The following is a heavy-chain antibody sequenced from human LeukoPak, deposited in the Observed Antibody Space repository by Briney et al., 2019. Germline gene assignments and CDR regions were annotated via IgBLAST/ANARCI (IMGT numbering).Heavy chain of an antibody. Sequence: ASVKVSCKASGYTFTSYDIHWVRQAAGQGLEWMGWMDPNSDNTIYAQKFQGRVTMTRNTSISTAYMELRSLRSEDTAVYYCARRTTSYYYYGMDVWGQGTTVTVSS. CDR3: ARRTTSYYYYGMDV. D-gene: IGHD1-7*01. CDR2: MDPNSDNT. J-gene: IGHJ6*02. CDR1: GYTFTSYD. V-gene: IGHV1-8*01.